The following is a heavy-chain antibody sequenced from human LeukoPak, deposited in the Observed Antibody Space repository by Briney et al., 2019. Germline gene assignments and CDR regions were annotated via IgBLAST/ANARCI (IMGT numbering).Heavy chain of an antibody. CDR2: IAGGDDR. V-gene: IGHV3-23*01. CDR3: AKVTSYDFGPHDY. CDR1: GFIFSPYA. D-gene: IGHD3/OR15-3a*01. Sequence: GGSLRLSCAASGFIFSPYAMSWVRQAPGKGLEWVAGIAGGDDRFYADSVKGRFSISRDNSKNTLYLQMNSLRAEDTAVYYCAKVTSYDFGPHDYWGQGTLVTVSS. J-gene: IGHJ4*02.